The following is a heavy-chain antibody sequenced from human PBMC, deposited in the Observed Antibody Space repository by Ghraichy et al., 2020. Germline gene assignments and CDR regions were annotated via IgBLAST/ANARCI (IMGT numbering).Heavy chain of an antibody. D-gene: IGHD5-12*01. J-gene: IGHJ4*02. Sequence: ESLNISCTVSGGSISNYYWSWIRQPPGKELEWIGYIYDTGSTKYNPSLKSRVTISLDTSKNQFSLRLRYVTAADTAVYYCARQDVDIVATIFDYWGQGTLVTVSS. CDR2: IYDTGST. CDR1: GGSISNYY. CDR3: ARQDVDIVATIFDY. V-gene: IGHV4-59*01.